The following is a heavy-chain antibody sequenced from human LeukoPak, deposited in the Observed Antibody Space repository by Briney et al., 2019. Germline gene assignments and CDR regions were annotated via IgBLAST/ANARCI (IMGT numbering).Heavy chain of an antibody. CDR1: GGSISSGDYY. CDR3: ARVGYSNYDYYYYYMDV. CDR2: IYYSGST. D-gene: IGHD4-11*01. V-gene: IGHV4-30-4*08. J-gene: IGHJ6*03. Sequence: PSETLSLTCTVSGGSISSGDYYWSWIRQPPGKGLEWIGYIYYSGSTYYNPYLKSRVTISVDTSKNQFSLKLSSVTAADTAVYYCARVGYSNYDYYYYYMDVWGKGTTVTVSS.